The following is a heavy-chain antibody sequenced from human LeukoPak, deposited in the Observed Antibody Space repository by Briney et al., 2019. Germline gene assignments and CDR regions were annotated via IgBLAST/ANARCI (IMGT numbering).Heavy chain of an antibody. D-gene: IGHD3-10*01. CDR3: ARVLDDILWFGELSSYFDY. CDR1: GFTFSSYA. Sequence: PGGSLRLSCAASGFTFSSYAMHWVRQAPGNGLEWVAVISYDGSNKYYADSVKGRFTISRDNSKNTLYLQMNSLRAEDTAVYYCARVLDDILWFGELSSYFDYWGQGTLVTVSS. J-gene: IGHJ4*02. V-gene: IGHV3-30*04. CDR2: ISYDGSNK.